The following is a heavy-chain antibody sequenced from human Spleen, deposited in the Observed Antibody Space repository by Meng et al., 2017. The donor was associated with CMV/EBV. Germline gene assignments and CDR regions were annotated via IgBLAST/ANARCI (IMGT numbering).Heavy chain of an antibody. D-gene: IGHD2-2*01. CDR2: INPNSGGT. CDR1: GYTFTGYY. Sequence: ASVKVSCKASGYTFTGYYMHWVRQAPGQGLEWMGWINPNSGGTNYAQKFQGRVTMTRDTSTSTAYMELSRLRSDDTAVYYCARVGGCSSTSCYNSYYYYGMDVWGQGTTVTVSS. J-gene: IGHJ6*02. CDR3: ARVGGCSSTSCYNSYYYYGMDV. V-gene: IGHV1-2*02.